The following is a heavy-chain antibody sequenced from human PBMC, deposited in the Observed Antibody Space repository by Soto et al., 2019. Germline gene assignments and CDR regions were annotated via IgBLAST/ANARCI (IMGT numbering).Heavy chain of an antibody. D-gene: IGHD1-1*01. Sequence: GGSLRLSCSASGFTLGNYWMHWVRQAPGKGLVWVSRINDYGTTINYAESVEGRFIISRDDAKSEVYLQMNNLRAEDSAVYYCARGGLEPFDYWGQGALVTVSS. V-gene: IGHV3-74*01. CDR2: INDYGTTI. CDR1: GFTLGNYW. CDR3: ARGGLEPFDY. J-gene: IGHJ4*02.